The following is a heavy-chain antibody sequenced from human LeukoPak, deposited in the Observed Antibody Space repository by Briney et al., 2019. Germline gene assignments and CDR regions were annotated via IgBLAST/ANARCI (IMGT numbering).Heavy chain of an antibody. CDR1: GFTFSSYE. D-gene: IGHD3-22*01. Sequence: GGSLRLSCAASGFTFSSYEMNWVRQAPGKGLEWVSYISSSGTTIYYADSVKGRFTISRDNAKHSLFLQMSSLRAEDTAVYYCAREGSGYYYYWGQGTLVTVSS. J-gene: IGHJ4*02. CDR3: AREGSGYYYY. V-gene: IGHV3-48*03. CDR2: ISSSGTTI.